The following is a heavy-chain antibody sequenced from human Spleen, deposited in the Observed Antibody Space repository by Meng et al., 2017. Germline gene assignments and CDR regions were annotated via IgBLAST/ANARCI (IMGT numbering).Heavy chain of an antibody. CDR2: IGHRGFT. J-gene: IGHJ5*02. Sequence: QPQLQESGPGLVKPSKTLSLTCSVPGDSISSSDSYWGWIRQSPWKGLEWIGSIGHRGFTYYTPSLESRVTVSVDTSRSQFSLELTSVTAADTAVYYCVRSRAWVRTGFDPWGQGTLVTVSS. CDR3: VRSRAWVRTGFDP. D-gene: IGHD1/OR15-1a*01. V-gene: IGHV4-39*01. CDR1: GDSISSSDSY.